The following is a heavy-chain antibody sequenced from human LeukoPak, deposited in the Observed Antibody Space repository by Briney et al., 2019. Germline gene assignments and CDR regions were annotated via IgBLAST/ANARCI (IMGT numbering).Heavy chain of an antibody. CDR2: IWYDEITK. Sequence: GGSLRLSCAASGLTFRTYAMSWVRQAPGKGLEWLAFIWYDEITKNYADSVKGRFTISRDNSKNTLYVQLNSLRPDDTAVYYCAKDSSDYYFDYWGQGTLVTVSS. CDR3: AKDSSDYYFDY. J-gene: IGHJ4*02. V-gene: IGHV3-30*02. D-gene: IGHD3-22*01. CDR1: GLTFRTYA.